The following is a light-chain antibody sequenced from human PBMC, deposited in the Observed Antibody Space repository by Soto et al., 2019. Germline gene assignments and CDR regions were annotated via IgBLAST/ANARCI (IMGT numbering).Light chain of an antibody. J-gene: IGKJ5*01. Sequence: EIILTQSPDTLSLSPVERATLSCRASQTVSSNYLAWCQHRPGQAPRLLIYGASTRAAGIPDRFSGSGSGTDFTLTITRLEPEDSAVYFCQQYTGPPTTFGQGTRLEI. CDR1: QTVSSNY. CDR3: QQYTGPPTT. CDR2: GAS. V-gene: IGKV3-20*01.